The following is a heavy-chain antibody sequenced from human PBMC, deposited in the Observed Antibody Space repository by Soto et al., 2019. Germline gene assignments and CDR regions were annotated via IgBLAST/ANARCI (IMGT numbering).Heavy chain of an antibody. D-gene: IGHD3-16*01. V-gene: IGHV1-2*04. J-gene: IGHJ4*02. Sequence: ASVKVSCKASGYTFTGYYMHWVRQAPGQGLEWMGWINPNSGGTNYAQKFQGWVTMTRDTSISTVYMELSRLRSDDTAVYYCARVLDYDYIWGPIPYWGQGTLVTVSS. CDR3: ARVLDYDYIWGPIPY. CDR2: INPNSGGT. CDR1: GYTFTGYY.